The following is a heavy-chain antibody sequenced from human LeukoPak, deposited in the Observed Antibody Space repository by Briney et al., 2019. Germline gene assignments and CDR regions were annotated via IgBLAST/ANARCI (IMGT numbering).Heavy chain of an antibody. V-gene: IGHV3-30*04. CDR1: GFTFSSYA. CDR3: AREGIAAAGKRVEGFDY. J-gene: IGHJ4*02. D-gene: IGHD6-13*01. CDR2: ISYDGSNK. Sequence: GGSLRLSCAAPGFTFSSYAMHWVRQAPGKGLEWVAVISYDGSNKYYADSVKGRFTISRDNSKNTLYLQMNSLRAEDTAEYYCAREGIAAAGKRVEGFDYWGQGTLVTVSS.